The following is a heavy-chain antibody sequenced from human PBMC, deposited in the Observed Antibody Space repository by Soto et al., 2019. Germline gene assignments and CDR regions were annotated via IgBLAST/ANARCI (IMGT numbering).Heavy chain of an antibody. CDR1: GGSISSSSYY. CDR2: IYSSGST. CDR3: ARHGPGGSYSDY. J-gene: IGHJ4*02. D-gene: IGHD1-26*01. V-gene: IGHV4-39*01. Sequence: QLQLQESGPGLVKPSETLSLTCTVSGGSISSSSYYWGWIRQPPGKGLEWIGSIYSSGSTYYNPSLKSRVTISVDTSKNQFSLKLSSVTAADTAVYYCARHGPGGSYSDYWGQGTLVTVSS.